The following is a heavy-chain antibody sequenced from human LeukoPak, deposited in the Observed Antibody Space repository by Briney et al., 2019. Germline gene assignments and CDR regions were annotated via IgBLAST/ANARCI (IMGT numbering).Heavy chain of an antibody. J-gene: IGHJ4*02. CDR3: AREKDVAFDY. V-gene: IGHV3-74*01. CDR2: VRSDGSIT. CDR1: GFTFSNYW. D-gene: IGHD2-21*01. Sequence: GGSLRLSCAASGFTFSNYWMHWVRQAPGKGLVWVSRVRSDGSITKYADSVQGRLTISRDNTKNTLYLQMTSLRAEATAVYFCAREKDVAFDYWGQGTLVTVSS.